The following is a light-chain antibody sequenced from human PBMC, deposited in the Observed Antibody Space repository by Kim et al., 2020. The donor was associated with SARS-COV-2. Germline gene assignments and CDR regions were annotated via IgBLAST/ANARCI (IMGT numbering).Light chain of an antibody. CDR2: GAS. J-gene: IGKJ4*01. CDR1: QSVSSN. CDR3: QQYNNWLT. V-gene: IGKV3-15*01. Sequence: ERVMTQSPDTLSVSPGERATLSCRASQSVSSNLAWYQQKPGQAPRLLIYGASTRATGIPARFSGSGSGTEFTLTISSLQSEDFAVYYCQQYNNWLTFGGGTKVDIK.